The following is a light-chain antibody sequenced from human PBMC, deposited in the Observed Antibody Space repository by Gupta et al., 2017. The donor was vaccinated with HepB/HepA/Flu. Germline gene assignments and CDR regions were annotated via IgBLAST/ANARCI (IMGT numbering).Light chain of an antibody. V-gene: IGLV9-49*01. Sequence: QPVLTQPPSASASLGASVTLTCPLSSGYSTYKVDWYQQRPGKGPRFVMRVGTGGIVGSKGDGIPDRFSVLGSGLNRYLTIKNIQEEDESDYHCGADHGSGSNFAVVFGGGTKLTVL. CDR1: SGYSTYK. CDR3: GADHGSGSNFAVV. J-gene: IGLJ2*01. CDR2: VGTGGIVG.